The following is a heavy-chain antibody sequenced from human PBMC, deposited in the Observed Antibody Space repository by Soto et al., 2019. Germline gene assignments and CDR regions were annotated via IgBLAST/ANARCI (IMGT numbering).Heavy chain of an antibody. CDR3: ARHGYSYGGGYFDY. J-gene: IGHJ4*02. CDR1: GFTDRSNY. V-gene: IGHV3-66*04. Sequence: PGGSLRLSCAASGFTDRSNYMSWVRQAPGKGLEGVSVSYSGGSAYYADSVKRRFTISRDNSKNTLYLQMNSLRAEDTAVYYCARHGYSYGGGYFDYWGQGTLVTVSS. CDR2: SYSGGSA. D-gene: IGHD5-18*01.